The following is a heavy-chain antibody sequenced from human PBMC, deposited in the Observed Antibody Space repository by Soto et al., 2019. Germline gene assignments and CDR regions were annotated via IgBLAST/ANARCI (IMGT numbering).Heavy chain of an antibody. J-gene: IGHJ4*02. CDR1: GFSISDYG. V-gene: IGHV3-30*18. Sequence: QVQLVESGGGVVQPGWSLRLSCAASGFSISDYGMEWVRQAPGKGLEWVALISYDGSNTYYADSVKGRFTISRDNSKDTLFLQMTGLRREDTAVYYCAKGAGDRLSLGMDVWGQGTLVTVSS. D-gene: IGHD1-26*01. CDR3: AKGAGDRLSLGMDV. CDR2: ISYDGSNT.